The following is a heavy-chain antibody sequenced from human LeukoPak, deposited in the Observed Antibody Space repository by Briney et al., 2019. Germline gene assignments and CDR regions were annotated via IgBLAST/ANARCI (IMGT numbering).Heavy chain of an antibody. CDR1: GFTLGDYA. CDR3: ARDRQYYDVLTGYYHLFFFDS. CDR2: IRNKAFGGTT. V-gene: IGHV3-49*04. J-gene: IGHJ4*02. Sequence: GGSLRLSCRASGFTLGDYALSWVRQAPGKGLEGVGFIRNKAFGGTTAYAASVKGRFTISRDDSKSIAYLQMNSLKTEDTAIYYCARDRQYYDVLTGYYHLFFFDSWGQGALVTVS. D-gene: IGHD3-9*01.